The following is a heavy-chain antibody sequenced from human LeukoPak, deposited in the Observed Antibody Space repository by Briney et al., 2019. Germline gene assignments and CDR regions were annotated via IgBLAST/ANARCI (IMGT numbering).Heavy chain of an antibody. CDR3: ARLDVQKLVHD. Sequence: PSETLSLTSILSRGSISSSSYYWGWIRQPPGKGLEWFGSIYYSGSTYNNPSYKSRVTISVDTSKDQSSLKLSSVTAADTAVYYGARLDVQKLVHDWGQGTLVTVSS. J-gene: IGHJ4*02. V-gene: IGHV4-39*01. CDR1: RGSISSSSYY. D-gene: IGHD6-13*01. CDR2: IYYSGST.